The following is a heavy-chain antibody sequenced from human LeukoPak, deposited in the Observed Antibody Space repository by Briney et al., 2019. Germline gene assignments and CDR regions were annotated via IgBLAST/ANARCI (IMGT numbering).Heavy chain of an antibody. CDR3: ARRRTRPEAFDI. D-gene: IGHD1-14*01. J-gene: IGHJ3*02. Sequence: SETLSLTCSVSGGSVNGNYWNWIRQPPGKALEWIGYIYNSGNTNYNPSPKSRVTMSIGTSRNQFSLELSSVTATDTAVYYCARRRTRPEAFDIWGQGTMVTVSS. V-gene: IGHV4-4*09. CDR1: GGSVNGNY. CDR2: IYNSGNT.